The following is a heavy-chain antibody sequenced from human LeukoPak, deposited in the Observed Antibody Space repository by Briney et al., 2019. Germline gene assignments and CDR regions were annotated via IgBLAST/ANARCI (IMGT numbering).Heavy chain of an antibody. V-gene: IGHV4-30-4*01. D-gene: IGHD3-10*01. CDR2: IYYSGST. CDR3: ARVDYYGSGRGEAFDY. Sequence: PSETLSLTCTVSGGSISSGDYYWSWIRQPPGKGLEWIGYIYYSGSTYYNPSLKSRVTISVDTSKNQFSLKLSSVTAADTAVYYCARVDYYGSGRGEAFDYWGQGTLVTVSS. CDR1: GGSISSGDYY. J-gene: IGHJ4*02.